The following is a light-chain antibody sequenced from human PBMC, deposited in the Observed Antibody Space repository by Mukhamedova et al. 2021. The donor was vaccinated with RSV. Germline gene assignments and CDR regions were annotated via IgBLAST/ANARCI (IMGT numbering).Light chain of an antibody. J-gene: IGKJ2*03. CDR3: QQYNNWPLYS. CDR1: QSVSSN. Sequence: MGSQSVSSNLAWYQQKPGQAPRLLIYGASTRATGIPARFSGSGSGTEFTLTISSMQSEDFAVYYCQQYNNWPLYSFGQGTKREIK. V-gene: IGKV3-15*01. CDR2: GAS.